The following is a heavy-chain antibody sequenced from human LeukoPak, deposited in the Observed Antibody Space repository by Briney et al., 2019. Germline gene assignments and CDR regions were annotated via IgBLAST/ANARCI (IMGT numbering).Heavy chain of an antibody. CDR3: ARSKLAAAGTIYHYYYMDV. CDR1: GYTFTSYY. CDR2: MNPNSGNT. V-gene: IGHV1-8*02. D-gene: IGHD6-13*01. Sequence: ASVKVSCKASGYTFTSYYMHWVRQAPGQGLEWMGWMNPNSGNTGYAQKFQGRVTMTRNTSISTAYMELSSLRSEDTAVYYCARSKLAAAGTIYHYYYMDVWGKGTTVTVSS. J-gene: IGHJ6*03.